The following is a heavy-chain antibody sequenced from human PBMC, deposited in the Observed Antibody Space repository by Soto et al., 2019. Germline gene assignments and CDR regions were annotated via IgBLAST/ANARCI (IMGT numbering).Heavy chain of an antibody. CDR2: INHSGST. Sequence: SETLSLTCAVYGGSFSGYYWSWIRQPPGKGLEWIGEINHSGSTNYNPSLKSRVTISVDTSKNQFSLKLSSVTAADTAVYYCARGARDSSGNFDYWGQGTLVTVSS. V-gene: IGHV4-34*01. J-gene: IGHJ4*02. CDR1: GGSFSGYY. CDR3: ARGARDSSGNFDY. D-gene: IGHD6-19*01.